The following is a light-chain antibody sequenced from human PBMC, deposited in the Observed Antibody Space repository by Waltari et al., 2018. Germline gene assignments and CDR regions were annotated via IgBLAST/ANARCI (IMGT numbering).Light chain of an antibody. CDR1: QGISNW. J-gene: IGKJ1*01. V-gene: IGKV1-12*01. Sequence: DIQMTQSPSSLSASVGDKVTISFRASQGISNWLSWYQQKPGRAPKLLIYAASSLQSGVPSRFSGSGSGTDYTLTISSLQPEDFATYYCQQGFNVPRTFGQGTRVEIK. CDR3: QQGFNVPRT. CDR2: AAS.